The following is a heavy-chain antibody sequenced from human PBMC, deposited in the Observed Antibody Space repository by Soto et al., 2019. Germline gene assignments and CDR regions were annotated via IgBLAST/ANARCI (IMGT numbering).Heavy chain of an antibody. V-gene: IGHV4-34*01. CDR2: INHLGSI. J-gene: IGHJ6*03. CDR3: ARGGISHWAYFYYMDV. D-gene: IGHD2-21*01. Sequence: PSETLCLTCVVSGGSLSDYFWSWIRQPPGMALEWIGEINHLGSINYNPSLKSRVTMSVDTSKNQFSLTLNSVTAADTATYYCARGGISHWAYFYYMDVWDRGTTVT. CDR1: GGSLSDYF.